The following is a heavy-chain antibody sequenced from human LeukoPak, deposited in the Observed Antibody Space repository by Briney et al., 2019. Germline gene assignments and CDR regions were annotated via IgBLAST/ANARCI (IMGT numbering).Heavy chain of an antibody. V-gene: IGHV3-30*04. CDR3: ARDQSVLPWFGEFDY. CDR2: ISYDGSNK. CDR1: GFTFSSYA. D-gene: IGHD3-10*01. J-gene: IGHJ4*02. Sequence: GSLRLSCAASGFTFSSYAMHWVRRAPGKGLEWVAVISYDGSNKYYADSVKGRFTISRDNSKNTLYLQMNSLRAEDTAVYYCARDQSVLPWFGEFDYWGQGTLVTVSS.